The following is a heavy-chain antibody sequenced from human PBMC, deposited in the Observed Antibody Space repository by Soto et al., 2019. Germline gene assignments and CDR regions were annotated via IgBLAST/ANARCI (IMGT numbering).Heavy chain of an antibody. CDR1: GFTFSNYA. CDR2: ISSGVGSP. Sequence: VGSLRLSCAASGFTFSNYAMSWVRQAPGKGLEWVSAISSGVGSPYYADSVQGRFTISRDNSKNTLYLQMNTLRAEDTAVYYCAKRTWGKEYAFGWGQGTQVTVTS. J-gene: IGHJ4*02. D-gene: IGHD3-16*01. V-gene: IGHV3-23*01. CDR3: AKRTWGKEYAFG.